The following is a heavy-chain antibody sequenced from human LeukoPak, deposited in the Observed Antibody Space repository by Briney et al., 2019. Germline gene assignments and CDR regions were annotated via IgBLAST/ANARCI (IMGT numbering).Heavy chain of an antibody. CDR2: ITSSSSTL. Sequence: PGASLRLSCAASGFTLSTYSMNWVRQAPGKGLEWVSYITSSSSTLYYADSVKGRFTISRDNAKNSLYLQMNSLRVEDTAVYYCARDAPTNGVWYSCFDYWGQGTLVTVSS. CDR3: ARDAPTNGVWYSCFDY. D-gene: IGHD2-8*01. V-gene: IGHV3-48*01. J-gene: IGHJ4*02. CDR1: GFTLSTYS.